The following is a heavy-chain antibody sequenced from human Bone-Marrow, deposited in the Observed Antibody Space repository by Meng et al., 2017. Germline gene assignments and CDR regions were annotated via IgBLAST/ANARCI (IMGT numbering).Heavy chain of an antibody. CDR1: GYTLTELS. J-gene: IGHJ4*02. CDR2: FDPEDGET. D-gene: IGHD6-13*01. CDR3: ATGGGRIAAAGTSFDY. V-gene: IGHV1-24*01. Sequence: ASVKVSCKVSGYTLTELSMHWVRQAPGKGLEWMGGFDPEDGETIYAQKFQGRVTMTEDTSTDTAYVELSSLRSEDTAVYYCATGGGRIAAAGTSFDYWGQGTLVTVSS.